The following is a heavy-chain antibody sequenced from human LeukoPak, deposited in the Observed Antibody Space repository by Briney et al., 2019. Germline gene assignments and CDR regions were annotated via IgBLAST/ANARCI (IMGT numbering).Heavy chain of an antibody. D-gene: IGHD2/OR15-2a*01. V-gene: IGHV3-7*01. J-gene: IGHJ4*02. Sequence: GGSLRLSCAASGFTFSSYWMSWVRQAPGKGLEWVANIKQDGSEKYYVDSVKGRVTISRDNAKNSLYLQMNSLRAEDTAVYYCARDRVLLSTSPLDYWGQGTLVTVSS. CDR1: GFTFSSYW. CDR3: ARDRVLLSTSPLDY. CDR2: IKQDGSEK.